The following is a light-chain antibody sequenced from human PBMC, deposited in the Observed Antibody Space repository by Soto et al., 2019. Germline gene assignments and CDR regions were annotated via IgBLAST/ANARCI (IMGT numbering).Light chain of an antibody. CDR1: SSDVGGYNY. CDR2: EVS. V-gene: IGLV2-8*01. J-gene: IGLJ2*01. CDR3: SSYASSNNFGVV. Sequence: QSALTQPPSASGSPGQSVTISCTGTSSDVGGYNYVSWYQQHPGKVPKLMIYEVSKRPSGVPDRFSGSKSGNTASLTVSGLQAEDEADYYCSSYASSNNFGVVFGGGTKLTVL.